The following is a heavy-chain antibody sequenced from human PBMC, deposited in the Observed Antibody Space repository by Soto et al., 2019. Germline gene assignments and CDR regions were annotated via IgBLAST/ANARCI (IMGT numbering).Heavy chain of an antibody. CDR2: MNPNSGHT. V-gene: IGHV1-8*02. J-gene: IGHJ5*02. CDR1: GYTFTSHD. D-gene: IGHD3-16*01. CDR3: ASDMSTT. Sequence: QVQLVQSGAEVKKPGASVKVSCKASGYTFTSHDINWMRQTTGQGLEWMGWMNPNSGHTNYAQKFQGRVTMTRDTSISTTYIKMTNLCAEDTAKYNCASDMSTTLGQGSLVTVSS.